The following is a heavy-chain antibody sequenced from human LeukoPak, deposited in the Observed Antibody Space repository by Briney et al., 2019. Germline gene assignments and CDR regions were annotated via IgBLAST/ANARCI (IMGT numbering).Heavy chain of an antibody. J-gene: IGHJ4*02. D-gene: IGHD3-22*01. CDR1: GGSFSGYY. V-gene: IGHV4-34*01. Sequence: PSETLSLTCAVYGGSFSGYYWSWIRQPPGKGLEWIGEINHSGSTNYNPSLKSRVTISVDTSKNQFSLKLSSVTAADTAVYYCGRGPWYYYDSSGYLYWGQGTLVTVSS. CDR3: GRGPWYYYDSSGYLY. CDR2: INHSGST.